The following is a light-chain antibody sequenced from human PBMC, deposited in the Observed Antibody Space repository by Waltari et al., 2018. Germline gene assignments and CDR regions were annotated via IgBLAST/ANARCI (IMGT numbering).Light chain of an antibody. J-gene: IGKJ1*01. Sequence: EIVLTQSPGTLSLSPGERATLSCRASQRVSSCYLAWYQQKPGQAPRLLIYGASSRATGIPDRFSGSGSGTDFTLTISRLEPEDFAVYYCQQYGSSPTWTFGQGTKVEIK. V-gene: IGKV3-20*01. CDR3: QQYGSSPTWT. CDR2: GAS. CDR1: QRVSSCY.